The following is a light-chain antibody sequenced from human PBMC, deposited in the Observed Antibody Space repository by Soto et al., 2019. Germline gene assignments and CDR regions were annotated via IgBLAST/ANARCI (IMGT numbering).Light chain of an antibody. CDR2: WAS. V-gene: IGKV4-1*01. CDR1: QSVLYSSNNKNY. J-gene: IGKJ4*01. CDR3: QQRSNWPQLT. Sequence: DIVMTQSPDSLAVSLGERATINCKSSQSVLYSSNNKNYLAWYQQKPGQPPKLLIYWASTRESGVPDRFSGSGSGTDFTLTISSLEPEDFAVYYCQQRSNWPQLTFGGGTKVEIK.